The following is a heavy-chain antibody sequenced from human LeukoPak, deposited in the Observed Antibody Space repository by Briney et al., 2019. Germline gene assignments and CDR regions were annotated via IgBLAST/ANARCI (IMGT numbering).Heavy chain of an antibody. CDR1: GFTFSSYA. CDR2: ISGSGGST. CDR3: AKDIGDLYYDFWSGYLLN. V-gene: IGHV3-23*01. J-gene: IGHJ4*02. D-gene: IGHD3-3*01. Sequence: GGSLRLSCAASGFTFSSYAMSWVRQAPGKGLEWVSAISGSGGSTYYADSVKGRFTISRDNSKNTLYLQMNSLRAEDTAVYYCAKDIGDLYYDFWSGYLLNWGQGTLVTVSS.